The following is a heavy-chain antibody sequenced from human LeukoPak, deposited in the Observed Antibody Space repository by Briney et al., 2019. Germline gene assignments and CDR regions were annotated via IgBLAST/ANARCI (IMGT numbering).Heavy chain of an antibody. CDR2: IYYSGST. D-gene: IGHD3-10*01. J-gene: IGHJ4*02. V-gene: IGHV4-39*01. Sequence: SETLSLTCTVSGGSISSSSYYWGWIRQPPGKGLEWIGSIYYSGSTYYNPSLKSRVTISVDTSKNQLSLKLSSVTAADTAVYYCARRDLHGSGNDYWGQGTLVTVSS. CDR3: ARRDLHGSGNDY. CDR1: GGSISSSSYY.